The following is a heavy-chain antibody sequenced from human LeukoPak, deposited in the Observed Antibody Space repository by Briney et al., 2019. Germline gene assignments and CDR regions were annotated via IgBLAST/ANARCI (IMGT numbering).Heavy chain of an antibody. D-gene: IGHD3-3*01. CDR1: GFTFSSYA. CDR2: ISYDGSNK. Sequence: GRSLRLSCAASGFTFSSYAMHWVRQAPGKGLEWVAVISYDGSNKYYADSVKGRFTISRDNSKNTLYLQMNSLRAEDTAVYYCARDRSLHYDFWSGYMDVWGKGTTVTVSS. J-gene: IGHJ6*03. CDR3: ARDRSLHYDFWSGYMDV. V-gene: IGHV3-30-3*01.